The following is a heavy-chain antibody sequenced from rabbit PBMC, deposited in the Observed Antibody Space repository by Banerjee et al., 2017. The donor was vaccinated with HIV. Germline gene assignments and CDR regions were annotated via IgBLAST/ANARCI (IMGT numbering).Heavy chain of an antibody. CDR2: IEFGSGTTK. Sequence: QEQLVESGGDLVKPGASLTLTCTASGFSFSSSYYMCWVRQAPGKGLEWIASIEFGSGTTKDYANWAKGRFTISKTSSTTVTLQMTSLTAADTATYFCARQYDSSSGAYHFWGPGTLVTVS. CDR3: ARQYDSSSGAYHF. V-gene: IGHV1S45*01. CDR1: GFSFSSSYY. J-gene: IGHJ4*01. D-gene: IGHD1-1*01.